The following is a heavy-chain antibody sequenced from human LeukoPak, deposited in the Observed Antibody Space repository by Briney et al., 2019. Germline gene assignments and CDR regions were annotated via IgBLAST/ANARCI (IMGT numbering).Heavy chain of an antibody. J-gene: IGHJ4*02. CDR1: GFTFSSYG. D-gene: IGHD5-12*01. CDR3: AKVDIVATIRGYYFDY. V-gene: IGHV3-30*18. CDR2: ISYDGSNK. Sequence: PGGSLRLSCAASGFTFSSYGMHWVRQAPGKGLEWVAVISYDGSNKYYADSVKGRFTISRDNSKNTLYLQMNSLRAEDTAVYYCAKVDIVATIRGYYFDYWGQGTLVTVSS.